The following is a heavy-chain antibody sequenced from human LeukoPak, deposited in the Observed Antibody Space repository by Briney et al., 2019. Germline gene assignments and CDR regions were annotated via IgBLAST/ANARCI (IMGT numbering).Heavy chain of an antibody. CDR2: ISYDGSNK. J-gene: IGHJ4*02. CDR1: GFTFSSYG. CDR3: AGDAYSSSWYSPTVY. Sequence: GSLRLSCAASGFTFSSYGMHWVRQAPGKGLEWVAVISYDGSNKYYADSVKGRFTISRDNSKNTLYLQMNSLRAEDTAVYYCAGDAYSSSWYSPTVYWGQGTLVTVSS. D-gene: IGHD6-13*01. V-gene: IGHV3-30*03.